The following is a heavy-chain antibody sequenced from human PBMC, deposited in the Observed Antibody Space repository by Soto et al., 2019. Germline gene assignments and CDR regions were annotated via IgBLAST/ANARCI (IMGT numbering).Heavy chain of an antibody. V-gene: IGHV4-34*01. CDR1: GGSFSGYY. Sequence: PSETLSLTCAVYGGSFSGYYWSWIRQPPGKGLEWIGEINHSGSTNYNPSLKSRVTISLDKSKSRFSLKLNSVTAADSAVYCCASVGGLATISCCFDCWGSGPL. CDR2: INHSGST. J-gene: IGHJ4*02. CDR3: ASVGGLATISCCFDC. D-gene: IGHD3-16*01.